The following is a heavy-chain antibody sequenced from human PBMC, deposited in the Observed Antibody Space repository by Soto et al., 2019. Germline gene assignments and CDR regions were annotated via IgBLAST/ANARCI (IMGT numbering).Heavy chain of an antibody. D-gene: IGHD1-26*01. J-gene: IGHJ4*02. CDR1: GGSISSYY. CDR2: IYYSGST. V-gene: IGHV4-59*01. Sequence: SETLSLTCTVSGGSISSYYWSWIRQPPGKGLEWIGYIYYSGSTNYNPSLKSRVTISVDTSKNQFSLKLSSVTAADTAVYYCARVEGGSFPEHFDYWGQGTLVTVSS. CDR3: ARVEGGSFPEHFDY.